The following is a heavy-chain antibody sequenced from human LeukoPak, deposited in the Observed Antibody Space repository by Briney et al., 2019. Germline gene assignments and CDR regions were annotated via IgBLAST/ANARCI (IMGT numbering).Heavy chain of an antibody. Sequence: GASVRVSCKASGYTFTSYGICWVRQAPGQGLEWMGWISAYNGNTNYAQKLQGRVTMTTDTSTSTAYMELRSLRSDDTAVYYCARDLPTRDYYDSSGYYRYWGQGTLVTVSS. J-gene: IGHJ4*02. V-gene: IGHV1-18*01. CDR3: ARDLPTRDYYDSSGYYRY. CDR1: GYTFTSYG. CDR2: ISAYNGNT. D-gene: IGHD3-22*01.